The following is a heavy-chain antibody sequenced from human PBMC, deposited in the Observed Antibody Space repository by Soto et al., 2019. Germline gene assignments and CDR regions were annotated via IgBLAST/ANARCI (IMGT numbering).Heavy chain of an antibody. J-gene: IGHJ6*02. CDR1: GYTFTSYR. Sequence: ASVKVSCKASGYTFTSYRITWVRQAPGQGLEWMGWISPDNGHTNYAQNLQGRVAMTTGTSTGTAYMELRSLRSDDTAVYYCARYKTSNSWSGAGMDVWGQGTTVTVSS. CDR3: ARYKTSNSWSGAGMDV. CDR2: ISPDNGHT. V-gene: IGHV1-18*04. D-gene: IGHD6-13*01.